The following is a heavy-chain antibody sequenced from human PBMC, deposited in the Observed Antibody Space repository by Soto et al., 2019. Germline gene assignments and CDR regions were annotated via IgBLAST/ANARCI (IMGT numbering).Heavy chain of an antibody. V-gene: IGHV3-30*18. CDR3: AKENQHLVHDY. CDR1: GFTFRNYG. J-gene: IGHJ4*02. Sequence: GGSLRLSCAASGFTFRNYGMHWVRQAPGRGLEWVAVISHDGSDKYYADSMKGRFIISRDNSENTLFLNMNSLKPEDTAVYYCAKENQHLVHDYWGQGTLVTVSS. CDR2: ISHDGSDK. D-gene: IGHD6-13*01.